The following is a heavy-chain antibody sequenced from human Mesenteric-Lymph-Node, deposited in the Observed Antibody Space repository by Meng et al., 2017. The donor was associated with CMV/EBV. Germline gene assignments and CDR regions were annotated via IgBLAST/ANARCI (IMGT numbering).Heavy chain of an antibody. V-gene: IGHV3-23*01. D-gene: IGHD3-10*01. CDR2: ISGSDGNT. CDR1: GFTFNNYA. CDR3: ARGEPMVRGVMTYYYYGMDV. J-gene: IGHJ6*02. Sequence: GGSLRLSCAASGFTFNNYAMTWVRQAPGKGLEWVSTISGSDGNTYYADSVKGRFTISRDTSKNTVYLQMNSLRAEDTAVYYCARGEPMVRGVMTYYYYGMDVWGQGTTVTVSS.